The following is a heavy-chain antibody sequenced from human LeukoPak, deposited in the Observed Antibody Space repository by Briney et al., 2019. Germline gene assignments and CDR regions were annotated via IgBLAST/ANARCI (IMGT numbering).Heavy chain of an antibody. CDR1: GFTFSSYS. Sequence: PGGSLRLSCAASGFTFSSYSMNWVRQAPGKGLEWVSSISSSSSYIYYADSVKGRFTISRDNAKNSLYLQMNSLRAEDTALYHCARNRITQAWNAFDIWGQGTMVTVSS. V-gene: IGHV3-21*04. CDR2: ISSSSSYI. J-gene: IGHJ3*02. CDR3: ARNRITQAWNAFDI. D-gene: IGHD3-10*01.